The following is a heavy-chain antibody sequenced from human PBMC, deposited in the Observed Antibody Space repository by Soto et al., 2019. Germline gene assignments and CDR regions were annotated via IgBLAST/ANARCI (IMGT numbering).Heavy chain of an antibody. CDR1: GYTFTGYY. Sequence: ASLKVSCKASGYTFTGYYMHWVRQAPGQGLEWMGWINPNSGGTNYAQKFQGWVTMTRDTSISTAYMELSRLRSDDTAVYYCARVEATPYKPYGMDVWGQGTTVTVSS. D-gene: IGHD5-12*01. J-gene: IGHJ6*02. CDR2: INPNSGGT. V-gene: IGHV1-2*04. CDR3: ARVEATPYKPYGMDV.